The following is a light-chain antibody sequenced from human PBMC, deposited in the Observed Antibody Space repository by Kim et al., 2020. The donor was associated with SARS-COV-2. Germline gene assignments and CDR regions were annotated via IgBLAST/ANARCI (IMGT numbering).Light chain of an antibody. V-gene: IGLV6-57*02. Sequence: GKTVTISCTGSSGSIASNYVQWYQQRPGSAPTTVIYEDNQRPSGVPDRFSGSIDSSSNSASLTISGLKTEDEADYYCQSYDSSNWVFGGGTKVTVL. CDR3: QSYDSSNWV. CDR2: EDN. CDR1: SGSIASNY. J-gene: IGLJ3*02.